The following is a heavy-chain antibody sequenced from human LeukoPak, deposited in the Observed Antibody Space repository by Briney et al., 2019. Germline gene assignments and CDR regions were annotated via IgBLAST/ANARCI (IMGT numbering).Heavy chain of an antibody. V-gene: IGHV4-59*08. CDR2: VYCSGST. D-gene: IGHD5-24*01. CDR3: ARLTRDGYNIDC. J-gene: IGHJ4*02. CDR1: CASLHSYF. Sequence: ETLSLTCTVSCASLHSYFWSWIGQPPAKGLEWIGCVYCSGSTHYNPSLKGRVTMSVDTSKNQFSLKLSTVTAADTAVYYCARLTRDGYNIDCWGQGTLVTVSS.